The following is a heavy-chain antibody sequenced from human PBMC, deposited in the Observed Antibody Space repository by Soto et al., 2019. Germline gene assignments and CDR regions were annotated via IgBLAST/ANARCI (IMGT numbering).Heavy chain of an antibody. V-gene: IGHV4-31*03. J-gene: IGHJ4*02. CDR3: ARDSGFYSSSSFDY. CDR1: GDSISSSGYY. CDR2: IYYSGNT. Sequence: PSETLSVTCSVSGDSISSSGYYWSWIRHHPGKGLEWIGHIYYSGNTYSNPSLKSRATISVDTSKNQFSLNLNSVTAADTAVYYCARDSGFYSSSSFDYWGQGTLVTVSS. D-gene: IGHD6-6*01.